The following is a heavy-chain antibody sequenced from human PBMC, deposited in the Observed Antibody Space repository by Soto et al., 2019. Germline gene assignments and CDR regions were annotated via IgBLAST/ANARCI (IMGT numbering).Heavy chain of an antibody. D-gene: IGHD2-8*02. J-gene: IGHJ4*02. V-gene: IGHV4-34*01. CDR1: GGSFSCYY. CDR2: INHGGST. Sequence: PSETLSLTCAVYGGSFSCYYWTWIRQPPGTGLEWIGEINHGGSTNYNPSLKSRVTISVDTSKNQFSLKLTSVTAADTAVYYCARDKITGLFDYWGQGTLVTVSS. CDR3: ARDKITGLFDY.